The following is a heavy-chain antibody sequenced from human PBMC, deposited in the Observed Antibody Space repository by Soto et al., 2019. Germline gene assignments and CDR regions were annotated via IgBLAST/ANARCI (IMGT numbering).Heavy chain of an antibody. D-gene: IGHD4-17*01. Sequence: GGFLRLSCAASGFSFSTYSMAWVRQTPGKGLAWVSGLSGGGSNTFYADSVQGRFTISVDNSKNTVYLQMNSLRVEDTAVYYCARWDGYGDVWGQGTLVTVSS. CDR3: ARWDGYGDV. CDR2: LSGGGSNT. CDR1: GFSFSTYS. V-gene: IGHV3-23*01. J-gene: IGHJ4*02.